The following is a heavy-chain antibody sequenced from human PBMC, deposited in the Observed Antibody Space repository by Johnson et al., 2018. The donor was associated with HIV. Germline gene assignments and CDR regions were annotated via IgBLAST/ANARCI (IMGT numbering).Heavy chain of an antibody. CDR1: GFTFSGYG. CDR3: ARANLSPFGSVNDAFDI. CDR2: ISYDGKNK. Sequence: QVQLVESGGGVVQPGKSPRLSCAASGFTFSGYGMHWVRQAPGKRLVCVAVISYDGKNKYYADSVKGRFTISRDNSKNTLYLQMNSLRAEDTAVYNCARANLSPFGSVNDAFDIWGQGTMVTVSS. J-gene: IGHJ3*02. D-gene: IGHD3-16*01. V-gene: IGHV3-30*03.